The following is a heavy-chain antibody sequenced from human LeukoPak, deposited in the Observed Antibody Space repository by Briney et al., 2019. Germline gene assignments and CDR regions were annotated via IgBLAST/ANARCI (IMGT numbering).Heavy chain of an antibody. D-gene: IGHD3-10*01. Sequence: GGSLRLSCAASGFTFSSYAMSWIRQAPGKGLEWVSAISVSGGSTYYADSVKGRFTISGDNSKNTLYLQMNSLRAEDTAVYYCVKDAAGSLVRGVMNYWGQGTLVTVSS. V-gene: IGHV3-23*01. CDR2: ISVSGGST. J-gene: IGHJ4*02. CDR3: VKDAAGSLVRGVMNY. CDR1: GFTFSSYA.